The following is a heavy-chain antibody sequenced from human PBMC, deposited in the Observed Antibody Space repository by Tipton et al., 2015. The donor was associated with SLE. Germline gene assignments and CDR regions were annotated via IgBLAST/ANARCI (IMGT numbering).Heavy chain of an antibody. D-gene: IGHD1-26*01. Sequence: SLRLSCAASGFMFRSYVMSWVRQGPGKGLEWLSYMSPGCSSIHYVDSVKGRFTISRDNAKNSLYLQMNSLRAEDTAVYYCARDILFVGSTEYFHHWGQGTLVTVSS. CDR2: MSPGCSSI. CDR3: ARDILFVGSTEYFHH. J-gene: IGHJ1*01. V-gene: IGHV3-48*04. CDR1: GFMFRSYV.